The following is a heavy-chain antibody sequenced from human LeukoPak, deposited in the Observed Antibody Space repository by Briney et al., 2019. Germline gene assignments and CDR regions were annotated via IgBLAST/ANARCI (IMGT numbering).Heavy chain of an antibody. Sequence: GGSLRLSCAASGFTVSSNYMSWVRQAPGKGLEWVSVIYSGGSTYYADSVKGRFTISRDNSKNTLYLQMNSLRAEDTAVYYCARDVRTGNCYYYMDVWGKGTTVTVSS. J-gene: IGHJ6*03. CDR1: GFTVSSNY. V-gene: IGHV3-66*02. CDR3: ARDVRTGNCYYYMDV. CDR2: IYSGGST. D-gene: IGHD1-1*01.